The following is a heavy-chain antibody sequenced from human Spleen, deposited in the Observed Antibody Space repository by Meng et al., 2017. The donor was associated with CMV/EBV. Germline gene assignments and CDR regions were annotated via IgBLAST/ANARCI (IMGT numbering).Heavy chain of an antibody. CDR2: IYWDDDK. J-gene: IGHJ4*02. CDR3: AHRAVITLHFDY. Sequence: QITLKESGPTLVKPTQTLPLTCTFSGFSLSTSGVGVGWIRQPPGKALEWLALIYWDDDKRYSPSLKSRLTITKDTSKNQVVLAMTNMDPVDTATYYCAHRAVITLHFDYWGQGTLVTVSS. CDR1: GFSLSTSGVG. D-gene: IGHD3-22*01. V-gene: IGHV2-5*02.